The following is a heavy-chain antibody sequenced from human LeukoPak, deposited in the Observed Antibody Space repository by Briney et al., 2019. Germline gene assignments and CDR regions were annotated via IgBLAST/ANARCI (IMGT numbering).Heavy chain of an antibody. V-gene: IGHV1-46*01. Sequence: ASVKVSCKASGYTFTSYYIHWVRQAPGQGLECMGTINPGDGSTSYAQKFQGRVTMTRDMSTSTVYMELSSLRSEDTAVYYCARRGGGHDRFDYWGQGTLVTVSS. CDR3: ARRGGGHDRFDY. CDR2: INPGDGST. D-gene: IGHD4-23*01. J-gene: IGHJ4*02. CDR1: GYTFTSYY.